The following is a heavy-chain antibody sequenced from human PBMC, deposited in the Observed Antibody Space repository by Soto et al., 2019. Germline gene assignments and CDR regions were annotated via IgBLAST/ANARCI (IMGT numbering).Heavy chain of an antibody. V-gene: IGHV3-23*01. D-gene: IGHD3-10*01. Sequence: EVRLLESGGGLVQPGGSLRLSCAASGFTFSVYAMSWVLQAPGKGLEWVSGISGSGDSTHYADSVKGRFTVSRDNSKSMLYLQTNSLRAEDTDRYDGAKALYGGFTYWGQGTLVTVSS. J-gene: IGHJ4*02. CDR1: GFTFSVYA. CDR2: ISGSGDST. CDR3: AKALYGGFTY.